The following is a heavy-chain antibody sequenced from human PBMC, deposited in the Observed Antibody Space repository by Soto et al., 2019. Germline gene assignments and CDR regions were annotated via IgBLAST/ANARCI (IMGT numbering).Heavy chain of an antibody. V-gene: IGHV3-13*04. J-gene: IGHJ5*02. CDR1: GFTFRSYD. CDR3: VRMIAVAGSNWFDP. CDR2: IGTAGDT. Sequence: RLSCAASGFTFRSYDMYWVRQATGNGLEWVSAIGTAGDTYYPGSVKGRFTISRDNGKNSLYLQMNSLRAGDTAVYYCVRMIAVAGSNWFDPWGQGTQVTVSS. D-gene: IGHD6-19*01.